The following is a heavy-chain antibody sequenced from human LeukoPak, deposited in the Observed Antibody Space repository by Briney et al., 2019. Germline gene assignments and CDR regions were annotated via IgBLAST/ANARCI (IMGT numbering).Heavy chain of an antibody. V-gene: IGHV5-10-1*01. J-gene: IGHJ5*02. CDR1: GYSFTSYW. Sequence: GESLKISCKGSGYSFTSYWISWVRQMPGKGLEWMGRIDPSDSYTNYSPSFQGHVTISAVKSISTAYLQWSSLKASDTAMYYCARGGVAATSWFDPWGQGTLVTVSS. CDR3: ARGGVAATSWFDP. CDR2: IDPSDSYT. D-gene: IGHD2-15*01.